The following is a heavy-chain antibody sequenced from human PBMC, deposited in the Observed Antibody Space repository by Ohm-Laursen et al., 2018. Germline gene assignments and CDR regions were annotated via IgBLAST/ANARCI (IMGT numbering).Heavy chain of an antibody. D-gene: IGHD3-10*01. CDR3: AKGNLQDYFGSGGYFIPPPPFDY. CDR2: ISGSGGST. V-gene: IGHV3-23*01. CDR1: GFTFSSYA. J-gene: IGHJ4*02. Sequence: SLRLSCAASGFTFSSYAMSWVRQAPGKGLEWVSAISGSGGSTYCADSVKGRFTISRDNSKNTLYLQMNSLRAEDTALYYCAKGNLQDYFGSGGYFIPPPPFDYWGQGTLVTVSS.